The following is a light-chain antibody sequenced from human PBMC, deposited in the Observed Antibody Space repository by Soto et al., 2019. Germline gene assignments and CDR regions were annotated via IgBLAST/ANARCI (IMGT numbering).Light chain of an antibody. CDR3: KQSYSTPRT. Sequence: DIQMTQSPSSLSASVGDRVTITCRASLPISNYLAWYQQKPGEAPNLLIYAASNLQSGVPSRFSGSGSGADFTLTIRSLQPEDFATYYCKQSYSTPRTFGQGTKVDIK. CDR1: LPISNY. V-gene: IGKV1-39*01. J-gene: IGKJ1*01. CDR2: AAS.